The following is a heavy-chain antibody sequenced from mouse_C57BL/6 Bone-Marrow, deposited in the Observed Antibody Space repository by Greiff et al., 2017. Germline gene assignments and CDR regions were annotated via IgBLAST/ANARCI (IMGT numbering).Heavy chain of an antibody. V-gene: IGHV5-4*03. D-gene: IGHD2-3*01. J-gene: IGHJ2*01. Sequence: EVMLVESGGGLVKPGGSLKLSCAASGFTFSSYAMSWVRQTPEKRLEWVATISDGGSYTYYPDNVKGRFTISRDNAKNNLYLQMSHLKSEDTAMYYCARGGWLLLYYFDYWGQGTTLTVSS. CDR1: GFTFSSYA. CDR3: ARGGWLLLYYFDY. CDR2: ISDGGSYT.